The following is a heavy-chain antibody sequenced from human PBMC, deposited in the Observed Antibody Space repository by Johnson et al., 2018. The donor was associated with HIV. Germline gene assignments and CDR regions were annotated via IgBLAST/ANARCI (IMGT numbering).Heavy chain of an antibody. CDR2: IYSGGSP. V-gene: IGHV3-66*02. Sequence: EVQLVESGGGLVQPGGSLRLSCAASGFTVSSNHMSWVRQAPGKGLEWVSVIYSGGSPYYADSVKGRFTISRDNSKKTLYLQMNSLRAEDTAVYYCARDRRDDFWSGYSHGFDIWGQGTMVTVSS. CDR3: ARDRRDDFWSGYSHGFDI. D-gene: IGHD3-3*01. J-gene: IGHJ3*02. CDR1: GFTVSSNH.